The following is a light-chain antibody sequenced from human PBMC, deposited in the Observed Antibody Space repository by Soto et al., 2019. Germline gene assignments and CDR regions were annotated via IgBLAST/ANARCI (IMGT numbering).Light chain of an antibody. J-gene: IGLJ3*02. CDR3: AAWDDSLHGLV. CDR2: SNN. Sequence: QSVLTQPPSASGTPGQRVTISCSGSSSNIGSNTVNWYQQFPGTAPKFLIYSNNQRPSGVPDRFSGSKSGTSASLAISGLQSEDKADYYCAAWDDSLHGLVFGGGTKLTVL. V-gene: IGLV1-44*01. CDR1: SSNIGSNT.